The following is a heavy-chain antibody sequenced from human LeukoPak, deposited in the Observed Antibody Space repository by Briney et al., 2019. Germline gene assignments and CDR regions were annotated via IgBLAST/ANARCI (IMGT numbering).Heavy chain of an antibody. V-gene: IGHV4-4*07. CDR2: IYTSGST. CDR1: GGSISSYY. CDR3: ARLHTIWNAFDI. D-gene: IGHD2-2*01. J-gene: IGHJ3*02. Sequence: PSETLSLTCTVSGGSISSYYWSWIRQPAGKGLEWIGRIYTSGSTNYNPFLKSRVTMSVDTSKNQFSLKLSSVTPEDTAIYYCARLHTIWNAFDIWGQGTMVTVSS.